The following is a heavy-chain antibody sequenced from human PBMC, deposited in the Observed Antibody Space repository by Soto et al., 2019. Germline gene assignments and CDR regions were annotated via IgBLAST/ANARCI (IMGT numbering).Heavy chain of an antibody. V-gene: IGHV3-30*03. Sequence: PGGSLRLSCAASGFTFSSYGMHWVRQAPGKGLEWVAVISYDGSNKYYADSVKGRFTISRDNSKNTLYLQMNSLRSDDTAVYYCARVKENYYYYGMDVWGQGTTVTVSS. CDR2: ISYDGSNK. CDR3: ARVKENYYYYGMDV. CDR1: GFTFSSYG. J-gene: IGHJ6*02.